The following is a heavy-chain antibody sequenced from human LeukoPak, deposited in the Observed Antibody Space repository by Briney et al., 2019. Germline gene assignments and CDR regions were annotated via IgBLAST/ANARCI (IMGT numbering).Heavy chain of an antibody. D-gene: IGHD2-2*01. CDR1: GFTFSSYS. V-gene: IGHV3-48*02. J-gene: IGHJ6*02. CDR2: ISSSSSTI. CDR3: ASIPHARVSAAHYYGVDV. Sequence: GGSLRLSCAASGFTFSSYSMNWVRQAPGKGLEWVSYISSSSSTIYYADSVKGRFTISRDNAKNSLYLQMNSLRDEDTAVYYCASIPHARVSAAHYYGVDVWGQGTTVTVSS.